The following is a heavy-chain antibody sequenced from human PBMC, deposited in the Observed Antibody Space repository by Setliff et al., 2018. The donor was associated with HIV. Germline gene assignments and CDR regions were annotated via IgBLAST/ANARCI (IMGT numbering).Heavy chain of an antibody. CDR2: IKQDGSEK. Sequence: PGGSLRLSCAASGFTCSSYWMSWVRQAPGKGLEWVANIKQDGSEKYYVDSVKGRFTISRDNAKNSLYLQMNSMRAEDTAVYYCARSETSYCSGGSCPPGAFDIWGQGTMVTVSS. V-gene: IGHV3-7*01. J-gene: IGHJ3*02. D-gene: IGHD2-15*01. CDR1: GFTCSSYW. CDR3: ARSETSYCSGGSCPPGAFDI.